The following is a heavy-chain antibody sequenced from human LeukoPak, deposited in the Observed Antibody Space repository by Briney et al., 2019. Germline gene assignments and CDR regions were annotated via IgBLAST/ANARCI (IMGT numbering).Heavy chain of an antibody. J-gene: IGHJ4*02. CDR2: INSDGSST. CDR3: ASATYYDILTGYAPLDY. CDR1: GFTFSSYW. Sequence: PGGSLRLSCAASGFTFSSYWMHWVRQAPGKGLVWVSRINSDGSSTSYSDSVKGRFTISRDNAKNTLYLQMNSRRAEDTAVYYCASATYYDILTGYAPLDYWGQGTLVTVSS. D-gene: IGHD3-9*01. V-gene: IGHV3-74*01.